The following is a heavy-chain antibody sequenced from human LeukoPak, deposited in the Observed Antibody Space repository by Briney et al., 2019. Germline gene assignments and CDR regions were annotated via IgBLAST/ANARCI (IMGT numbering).Heavy chain of an antibody. D-gene: IGHD7-27*01. Sequence: PGGSLRLSCAASGFTFKNYWMSWVRQAPGKGLEWVANIKQDGSEKYYVDSVKGRFTISRDNAKNSLYLQMNSLRAEDTAVYYCAREFLTGWGFDYWGQGTLVTVSS. CDR3: AREFLTGWGFDY. CDR2: IKQDGSEK. J-gene: IGHJ4*02. CDR1: GFTFKNYW. V-gene: IGHV3-7*01.